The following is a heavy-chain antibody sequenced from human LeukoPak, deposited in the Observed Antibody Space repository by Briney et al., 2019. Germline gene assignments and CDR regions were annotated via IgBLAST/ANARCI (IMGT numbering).Heavy chain of an antibody. D-gene: IGHD4-17*01. CDR2: ISWNSGSI. V-gene: IGHV3-9*01. CDR1: GFTFDDYA. Sequence: GGSLRLSCAASGFTFDDYAMHWVRQAPGKGLEWVSGISWNSGSIGYADSVKGRFTISRDNAKNSLYLQMNSLRAEDTALYYCAKDIGGDYGDYVFNAFDIWGQGTMVTVSS. J-gene: IGHJ3*02. CDR3: AKDIGGDYGDYVFNAFDI.